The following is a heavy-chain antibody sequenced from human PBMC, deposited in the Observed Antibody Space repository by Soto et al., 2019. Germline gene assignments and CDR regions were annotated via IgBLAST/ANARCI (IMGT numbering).Heavy chain of an antibody. Sequence: QVQLVQSGAEVKKPGASMKVSCKASGYTFTRYDISWVRQATGQGLEWMGWMNPKTGNTGYAEKSQGRVTMTRNTSISTAYMELSNLRSEDTALFYCARLSEDSSSSNFYYYYMDVWGKGTTVTVSS. CDR3: ARLSEDSSSSNFYYYYMDV. CDR2: MNPKTGNT. CDR1: GYTFTRYD. D-gene: IGHD6-6*01. J-gene: IGHJ6*03. V-gene: IGHV1-8*01.